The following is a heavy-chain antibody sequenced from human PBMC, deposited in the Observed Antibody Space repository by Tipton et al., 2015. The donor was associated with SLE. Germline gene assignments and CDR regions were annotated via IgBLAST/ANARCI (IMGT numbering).Heavy chain of an antibody. Sequence: TLSLTCTVSGGSISSYYWSWIRQPPGKGLEWIGSIYHSGSTYYNPSLKSRVTIPVDTSKNQFSLKLSSVTAADTAVYYCARDDPTGDAFDIWGQGTMVTVSS. CDR3: ARDDPTGDAFDI. D-gene: IGHD4-17*01. CDR1: GGSISSYY. V-gene: IGHV4-59*01. CDR2: IYHSGST. J-gene: IGHJ3*02.